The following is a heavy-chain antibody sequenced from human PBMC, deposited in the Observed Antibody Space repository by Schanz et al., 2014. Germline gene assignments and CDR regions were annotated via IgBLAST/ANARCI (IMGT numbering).Heavy chain of an antibody. J-gene: IGHJ4*02. CDR3: AKTLFPGGTQTFGN. Sequence: DVQLLESGGGLVQPGGSLRLSSAASGFSVGNKYMNWVRQAPGKGLEWVSGFDAHDGRAYYADSAKGRFTISRDNSKSTLYVEMNSLRVEDTAVYYCAKTLFPGGTQTFGNWGRGTLVTVSS. CDR1: GFSVGNKY. D-gene: IGHD2-8*02. V-gene: IGHV3-23*01. CDR2: FDAHDGRA.